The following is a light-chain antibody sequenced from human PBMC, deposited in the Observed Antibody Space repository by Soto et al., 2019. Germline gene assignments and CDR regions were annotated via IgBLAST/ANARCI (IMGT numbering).Light chain of an antibody. V-gene: IGKV1-33*01. CDR1: QDISNY. CDR3: QHYGNPPFT. CDR2: DAS. Sequence: DLQMTQSPSSLSASVGDRVTITCQASQDISNYLNWYQQKPGKAPKLLIYDASNLETGVPSRFSGSGSGTDFTFTISRLQPEDIATYFCQHYGNPPFTFGPGTKVDIK. J-gene: IGKJ3*01.